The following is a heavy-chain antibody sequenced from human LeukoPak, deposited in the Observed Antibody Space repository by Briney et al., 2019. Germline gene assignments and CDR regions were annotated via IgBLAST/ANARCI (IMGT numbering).Heavy chain of an antibody. J-gene: IGHJ4*02. CDR2: FYHSGST. Sequence: SQTLSLTCTVSGGSISSGDYYWSWIRQPPGKGLEWIGYFYHSGSTSYNTSLKSRVIISVDTSKNQFSLKLSSVTAADTAVYYCARAPLGYCSGGTCKRYFDYWGQGTLVTVSS. V-gene: IGHV4-30-4*01. D-gene: IGHD2-15*01. CDR1: GGSISSGDYY. CDR3: ARAPLGYCSGGTCKRYFDY.